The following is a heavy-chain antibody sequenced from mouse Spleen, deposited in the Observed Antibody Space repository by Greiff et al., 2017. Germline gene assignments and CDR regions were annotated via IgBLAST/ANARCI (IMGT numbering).Heavy chain of an antibody. CDR1: GYTFTDYE. Sequence: VQLQQSGAELVRPGASVTLSCKASGYTFTDYEMHWVKQTPVHGLEWIGAIDPETGGTAYNQKFKGKAILTADKSSSTAYMELRSLTSEDSAVYYCTSPLWDDAMDYWGQGTSVTVSS. CDR3: TSPLWDDAMDY. D-gene: IGHD4-1*01. V-gene: IGHV1-15*01. J-gene: IGHJ4*01. CDR2: IDPETGGT.